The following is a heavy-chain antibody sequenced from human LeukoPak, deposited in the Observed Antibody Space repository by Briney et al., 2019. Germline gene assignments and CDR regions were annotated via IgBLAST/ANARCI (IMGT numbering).Heavy chain of an antibody. CDR1: GFTFSTFG. Sequence: GGSLRLSCTASGFTFSTFGMHWVRQAPGSGLEWVAFIREDGTITYYGDSVRGRFSTSRDNSKNTVYLQMDSLRTDDTSVYYCANGGTGTFDYWGQGTLVIVSS. V-gene: IGHV3-30*02. J-gene: IGHJ4*02. CDR2: IREDGTIT. CDR3: ANGGTGTFDY. D-gene: IGHD1-14*01.